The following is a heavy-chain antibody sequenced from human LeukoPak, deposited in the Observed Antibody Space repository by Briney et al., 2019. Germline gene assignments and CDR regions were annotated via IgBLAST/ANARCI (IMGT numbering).Heavy chain of an antibody. CDR1: GGSISSYY. J-gene: IGHJ4*02. V-gene: IGHV4-59*08. D-gene: IGHD3-10*01. Sequence: NPSETLSLTCTVSGGSISSYYWSWIRQPPGKGLEWIGYIYYSGSTNYNPSLKSRVTISVDTSKNQFSLKLSSVTAADTAVYYCARRVYGSGSYYFDYWGQGTLVTVSS. CDR2: IYYSGST. CDR3: ARRVYGSGSYYFDY.